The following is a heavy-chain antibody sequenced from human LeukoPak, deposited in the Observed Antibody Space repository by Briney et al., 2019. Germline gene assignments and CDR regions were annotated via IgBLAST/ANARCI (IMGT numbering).Heavy chain of an antibody. Sequence: PGRSLRLSCAASGFTFSSYAMHWVRQAPGKGLEWVAVISYDGSNKYYADSVKGRFTISRDNSKNTLYLQMNSLRAEDTAVYYCARGYDYGDYVGDFDYWGQGTLVTVSS. J-gene: IGHJ4*02. V-gene: IGHV3-30-3*01. CDR3: ARGYDYGDYVGDFDY. CDR1: GFTFSSYA. D-gene: IGHD4-17*01. CDR2: ISYDGSNK.